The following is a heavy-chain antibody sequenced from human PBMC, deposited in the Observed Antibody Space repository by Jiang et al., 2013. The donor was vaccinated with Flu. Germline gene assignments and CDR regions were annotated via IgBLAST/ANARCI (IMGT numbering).Heavy chain of an antibody. V-gene: IGHV3-11*01. CDR1: GFTFSDYY. J-gene: IGHJ5*02. CDR2: ISSSGSTI. Sequence: ASGFTFSDYYMSWIRQAPGKGLEWVSYISSSGSTIYYADSVKGRFTISRDNAKNSLYLQMNSLRTEDTAVYYCARVGADSSGRWFDPWGQGTLVTVSS. CDR3: ARVGADSSGRWFDP. D-gene: IGHD3-22*01.